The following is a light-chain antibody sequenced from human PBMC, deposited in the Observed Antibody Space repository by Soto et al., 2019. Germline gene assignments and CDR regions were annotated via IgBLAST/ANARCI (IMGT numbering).Light chain of an antibody. Sequence: EVVLTQSPVTLSLSPGERATLSGRASQSFRGLLAWYQQKPGQAPRPLIYDAYNRATGIPPRFSGSGSGTDFTLTISSLEPEDSAVYYCQQRHMWPITFGQGTRLEIK. V-gene: IGKV3-11*01. CDR2: DAY. CDR1: QSFRGL. CDR3: QQRHMWPIT. J-gene: IGKJ5*01.